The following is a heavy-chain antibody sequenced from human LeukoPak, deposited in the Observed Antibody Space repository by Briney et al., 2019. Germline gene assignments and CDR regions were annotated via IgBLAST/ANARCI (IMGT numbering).Heavy chain of an antibody. Sequence: SQTLSLTCTVSGGSISSGGYYWSWIRQHPGKGLEWIGYIYYSGSTYYNPSLKSRVTISVDTSKNQFSLKLSSVTAADTAVYYCAGLSSGWYEGDYRGQGTLVTVSS. CDR3: AGLSSGWYEGDY. CDR1: GGSISSGGYY. J-gene: IGHJ4*02. V-gene: IGHV4-31*03. D-gene: IGHD6-19*01. CDR2: IYYSGST.